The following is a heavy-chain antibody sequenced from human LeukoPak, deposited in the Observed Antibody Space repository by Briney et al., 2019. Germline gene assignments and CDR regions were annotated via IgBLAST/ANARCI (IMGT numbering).Heavy chain of an antibody. CDR3: ASVTRSMSRFFDL. J-gene: IGHJ2*01. CDR2: YYHTGSS. Sequence: SETLSLTCAVSGYSISNHYYWGWIRQPPGKGLEWIGSYYHTGSSYYNPSLQSRVAISIDTSKNQFSLELASVTAADAAVYYCASVTRSMSRFFDLWGRGTLVIVSS. D-gene: IGHD4-17*01. CDR1: GYSISNHYY. V-gene: IGHV4-38-2*01.